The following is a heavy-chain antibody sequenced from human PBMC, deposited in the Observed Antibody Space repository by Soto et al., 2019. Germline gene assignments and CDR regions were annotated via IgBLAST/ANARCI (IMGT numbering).Heavy chain of an antibody. CDR1: GFTFSKYW. Sequence: PGGSRRLSCAASGFTFSKYWFHWVRQAPGKGLMWVSRIDPYDTGITYADSVKGRFTISRDNARNTLYLQMDSLTAEDTAVYYCARDMTGADDYLGQGTLVTVS. CDR3: ARDMTGADDY. D-gene: IGHD3-9*01. V-gene: IGHV3-74*01. CDR2: IDPYDTGI. J-gene: IGHJ4*02.